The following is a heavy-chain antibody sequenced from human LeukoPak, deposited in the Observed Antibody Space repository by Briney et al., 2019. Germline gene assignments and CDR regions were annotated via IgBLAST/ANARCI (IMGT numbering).Heavy chain of an antibody. CDR3: ARAVSHSSHNWFDP. CDR2: IYYSGST. D-gene: IGHD6-13*01. CDR1: GVSISSGDYY. J-gene: IGHJ5*02. V-gene: IGHV4-30-4*08. Sequence: SQTLSLTCTVSGVSISSGDYYWSWIRQPPGKGLEWIGYIYYSGSTYYNPSLKSRVTISVDTSKNQFSLKLSSVTAGDTAVYYCARAVSHSSHNWFDPGGEGALVTVSS.